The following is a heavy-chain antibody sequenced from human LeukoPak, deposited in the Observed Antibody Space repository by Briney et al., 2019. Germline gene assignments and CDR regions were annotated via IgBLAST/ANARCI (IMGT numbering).Heavy chain of an antibody. CDR1: GFTFSSYA. V-gene: IGHV3-30*04. CDR3: AKDSTSMLTGQWTRAFDI. D-gene: IGHD7-27*01. J-gene: IGHJ3*02. CDR2: ISYDGSNK. Sequence: GGSLRLSCAASGFTFSSYAMHWVRQPPGKGLEWVAVISYDGSNKYNADSVKGRFTISRDNSKNTLSLQMNSLRAEDTAVYYCAKDSTSMLTGQWTRAFDIWGQGTMVTVSS.